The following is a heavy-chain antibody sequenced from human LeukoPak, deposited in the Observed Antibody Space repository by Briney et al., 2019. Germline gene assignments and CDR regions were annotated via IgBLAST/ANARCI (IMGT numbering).Heavy chain of an antibody. D-gene: IGHD5-12*01. CDR2: INPNSGGT. V-gene: IGHV1-2*02. J-gene: IGHJ6*02. CDR3: ARDEDIVAKHVLWQGMDV. CDR1: GYTFTGYY. Sequence: ASVKVSCKASGYTFTGYYMHWVRQAPGQGLEWMGWINPNSGGTNYAQKFQGRATMTRDTSISTAYMELSRLRSDDTAVYYCARDEDIVAKHVLWQGMDVWGQGTTVTVSS.